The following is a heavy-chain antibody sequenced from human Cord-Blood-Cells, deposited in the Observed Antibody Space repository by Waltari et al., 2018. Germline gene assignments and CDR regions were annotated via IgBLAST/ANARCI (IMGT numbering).Heavy chain of an antibody. V-gene: IGHV1-69*01. CDR2: IIPIFGTA. CDR1: GGTFSSYA. D-gene: IGHD2-8*01. J-gene: IGHJ6*03. Sequence: QVQLVQSGAEVKKPGSSVKVSCKASGGTFSSYAISWVRQAPGHGLEWMGGIIPIFGTANYAQKFQGRVTITADESTSTAYMELSSLRSEDTAVYYCARDTKPVQVYYYYYYMDVWGKGTTVTVSS. CDR3: ARDTKPVQVYYYYYYMDV.